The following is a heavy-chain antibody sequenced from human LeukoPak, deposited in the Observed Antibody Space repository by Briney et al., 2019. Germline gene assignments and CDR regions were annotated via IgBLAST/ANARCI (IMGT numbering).Heavy chain of an antibody. Sequence: SETLSLTCAVYGGSFSGYYWSWIRQPPGKGLEWIGEINHSGSTNYNPSLKSRVTISVDTSKNQFSLKLSSVTAADTAVYYCARGFNGRHGGYYYDSSERPRGRWYFDLWGRGTLVTVSS. CDR1: GGSFSGYY. CDR2: INHSGST. CDR3: ARGFNGRHGGYYYDSSERPRGRWYFDL. J-gene: IGHJ2*01. V-gene: IGHV4-34*01. D-gene: IGHD3-22*01.